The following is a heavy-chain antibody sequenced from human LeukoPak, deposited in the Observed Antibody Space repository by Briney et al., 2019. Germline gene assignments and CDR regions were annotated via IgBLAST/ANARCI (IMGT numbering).Heavy chain of an antibody. CDR1: GFTFSSYG. CDR3: ARDNLDFWSGSFL. J-gene: IGHJ4*02. V-gene: IGHV3-48*01. CDR2: ISTSSSAM. D-gene: IGHD3-3*01. Sequence: GGSLRLSCAGSGFTFSSYGINWVRQAPGKGLEWVAYISTSSSAMHYGDSVKGRFTISRDNAKNSLYLQMNSLRAEDTAVYYCARDNLDFWSGSFLWGQGTLVSVSS.